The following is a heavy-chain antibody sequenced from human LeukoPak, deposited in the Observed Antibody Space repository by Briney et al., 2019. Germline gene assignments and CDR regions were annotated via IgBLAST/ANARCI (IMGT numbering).Heavy chain of an antibody. V-gene: IGHV4-34*01. D-gene: IGHD5-18*01. CDR1: GGSFSGYY. CDR3: ARGGGGYSYGSFDY. CDR2: INHSGST. J-gene: IGHJ4*02. Sequence: PSETLSLTCAVYGGSFSGYYWSWIRRPPGKGLEWIGEINHSGSTNYNPSLKSRVTISVDTSKNQFSLKLSSVTAADTAVYYCARGGGGYSYGSFDYWGQGTLVTVSS.